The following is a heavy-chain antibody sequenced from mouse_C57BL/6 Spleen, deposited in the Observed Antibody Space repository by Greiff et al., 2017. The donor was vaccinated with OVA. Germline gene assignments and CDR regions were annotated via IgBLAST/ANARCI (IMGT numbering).Heavy chain of an antibody. CDR1: GFTFSDYG. D-gene: IGHD1-1*01. CDR3: ASNFYYGSSRLDY. V-gene: IGHV5-17*01. Sequence: EVHLVESGGGLVKPGGSLKLSCAASGFTFSDYGMHWVRQAPEKGLEWVAYISSGSSTIYYADTVKGRFTISRDNAKNTLFLQMTSLRSEDTAMYYCASNFYYGSSRLDYWGQGTTLTVSS. J-gene: IGHJ2*01. CDR2: ISSGSSTI.